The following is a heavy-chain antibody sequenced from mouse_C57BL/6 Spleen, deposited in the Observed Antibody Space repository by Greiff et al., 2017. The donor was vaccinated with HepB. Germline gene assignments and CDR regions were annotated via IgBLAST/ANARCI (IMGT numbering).Heavy chain of an antibody. CDR3: TTTLITTVVADY. J-gene: IGHJ2*01. CDR1: GFNIKDDY. CDR2: IDPENGDT. D-gene: IGHD1-1*01. Sequence: EVKLMESGAELVRPGASVKLSCTASGFNIKDDYMHWVKQRPEQGLEWIGWIDPENGDTEYASKFQGKATITADTSSNTAYLQLSSLTSEDTAVDYCTTTLITTVVADYWGQGTTLTVSS. V-gene: IGHV14-4*01.